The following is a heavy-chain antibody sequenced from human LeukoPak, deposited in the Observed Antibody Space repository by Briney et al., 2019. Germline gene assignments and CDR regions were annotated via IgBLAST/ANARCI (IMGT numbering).Heavy chain of an antibody. CDR1: GGSINSYY. J-gene: IGHJ4*02. Sequence: SETLSLTCTVSGGSINSYYWSWIRQPPGKGLEWIGYIYYSGSTKYNPSLKSRVTISVDTSKNQFSLKLSSVTAADTAVYYCARAILSGYPDSWGQGTLVIVFS. CDR2: IYYSGST. V-gene: IGHV4-59*01. D-gene: IGHD3-3*01. CDR3: ARAILSGYPDS.